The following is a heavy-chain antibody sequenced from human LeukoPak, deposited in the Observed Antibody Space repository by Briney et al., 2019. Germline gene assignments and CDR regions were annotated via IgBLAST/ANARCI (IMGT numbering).Heavy chain of an antibody. CDR2: ISYDGNNK. Sequence: GGSLRLSCAASGFTFSSYAMHWVRQAPGKGLEWVAVISYDGNNKYYADSVKGRFTISRDNSKNTLYLQMNSLRAEDTAVYYCARDQVLRFLEWLIDYWGQETLVTVSS. CDR1: GFTFSSYA. V-gene: IGHV3-30-3*01. CDR3: ARDQVLRFLEWLIDY. D-gene: IGHD3-3*01. J-gene: IGHJ4*02.